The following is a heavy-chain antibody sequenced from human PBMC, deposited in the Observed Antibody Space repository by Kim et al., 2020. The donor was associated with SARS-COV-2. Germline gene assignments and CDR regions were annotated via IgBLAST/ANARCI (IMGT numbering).Heavy chain of an antibody. J-gene: IGHJ6*02. V-gene: IGHV4-4*07. Sequence: SETLSLTCTVSGGSISSYYWSWIRQPAGKGLEWIGRIYTSGNTNYNPSLKSRVTMSVDTSKNQFSLKLSSVTAADTAVYYCARDMQAGAAGAKYYYYYGMDVWGQGTTVTVSS. D-gene: IGHD6-13*01. CDR1: GGSISSYY. CDR3: ARDMQAGAAGAKYYYYYGMDV. CDR2: IYTSGNT.